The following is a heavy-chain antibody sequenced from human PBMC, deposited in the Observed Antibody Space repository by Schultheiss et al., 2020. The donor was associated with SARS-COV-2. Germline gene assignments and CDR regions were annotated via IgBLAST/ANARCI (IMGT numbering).Heavy chain of an antibody. J-gene: IGHJ6*03. CDR3: ARYTSSSWYQYYYYYMDV. D-gene: IGHD6-13*01. V-gene: IGHV4-59*01. CDR1: GGSISSYY. CDR2: IYYSGST. Sequence: SETLSLTCTVTGGSISSYYWSWIRQPPGKGLEWIGYIYYSGSTNYNPSLKSRVTISVDTSKNQFSLKLSSVTAADTAVYYCARYTSSSWYQYYYYYMDVWGQGTTVTVSS.